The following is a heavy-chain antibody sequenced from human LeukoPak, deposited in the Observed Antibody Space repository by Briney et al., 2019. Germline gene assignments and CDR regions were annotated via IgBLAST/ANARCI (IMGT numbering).Heavy chain of an antibody. CDR2: LGIAGDT. D-gene: IGHD1-26*01. Sequence: HPGGSLRLSCAASGFTVSSYAMHWVRQPIGKGLEWVSALGIAGDTFYPGSVKGRFTISRENARNSLYLQMNSLRAEDTAMYYCARQMQSHGNFDSWGQGTLVTVSS. J-gene: IGHJ4*02. CDR3: ARQMQSHGNFDS. CDR1: GFTVSSYA. V-gene: IGHV3-13*01.